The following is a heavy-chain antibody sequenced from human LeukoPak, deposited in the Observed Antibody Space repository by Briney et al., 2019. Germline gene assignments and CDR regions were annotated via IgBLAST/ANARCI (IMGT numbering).Heavy chain of an antibody. Sequence: GGSLRLSCAASGFTFSSYGMHWVRQAPGKGLEWVAVIWYDGSNKYYADSVKGRFIISRDNSKNTLYLQMNSLRAEDTAVYYCARRGYSYGYYHYGMDVWGQGTTVTVSS. J-gene: IGHJ6*02. V-gene: IGHV3-33*01. CDR1: GFTFSSYG. CDR3: ARRGYSYGYYHYGMDV. D-gene: IGHD5-18*01. CDR2: IWYDGSNK.